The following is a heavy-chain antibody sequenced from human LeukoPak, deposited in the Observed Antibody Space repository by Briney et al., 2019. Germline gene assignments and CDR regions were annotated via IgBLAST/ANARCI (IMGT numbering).Heavy chain of an antibody. J-gene: IGHJ4*02. Sequence: GGSLRLSCAASGFTFSSYEMNWVRQAPGKGLEWVSYISSGGSTVCYGDSVRGRFTVSRDNAKNSLYLQMNSLRAEDTAVYYCARDKTAGLRDYWGQGTLVTVSS. D-gene: IGHD6-13*01. CDR2: ISSGGSTV. V-gene: IGHV3-48*03. CDR3: ARDKTAGLRDY. CDR1: GFTFSSYE.